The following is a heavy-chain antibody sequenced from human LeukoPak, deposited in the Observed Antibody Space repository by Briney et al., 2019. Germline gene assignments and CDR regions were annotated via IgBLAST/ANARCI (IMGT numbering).Heavy chain of an antibody. Sequence: GESLKISCKGSGYSFTSYWIGWVRQMPGKGLEWMGIVYPGDSEIRYSPSFQGQVTISADKSISTAYLQWSSLKASDTAMYYCARHRGTISANYFDYWGQGTLVTVSS. CDR3: ARHRGTISANYFDY. V-gene: IGHV5-51*01. CDR2: VYPGDSEI. J-gene: IGHJ4*02. CDR1: GYSFTSYW. D-gene: IGHD3-3*01.